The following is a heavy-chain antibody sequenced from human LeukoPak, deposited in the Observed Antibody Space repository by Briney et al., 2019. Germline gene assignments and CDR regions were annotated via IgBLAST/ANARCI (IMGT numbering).Heavy chain of an antibody. CDR3: ARDLLDLVSPNWFDP. CDR2: INPNSGGT. Sequence: ASVKVSCKASGYTFTGYYMHWVRQAPGQGLEWMGWINPNSGGTNYAQKLQGRVTMTRDTSISTAYMELSRLRSDDTAVYYCARDLLDLVSPNWFDPWRQGTLVTVSP. J-gene: IGHJ5*02. CDR1: GYTFTGYY. D-gene: IGHD3-9*01. V-gene: IGHV1-2*02.